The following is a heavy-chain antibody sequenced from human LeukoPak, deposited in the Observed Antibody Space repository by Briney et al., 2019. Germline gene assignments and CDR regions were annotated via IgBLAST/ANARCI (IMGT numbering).Heavy chain of an antibody. CDR2: ISGSSSNT. J-gene: IGHJ4*02. D-gene: IGHD2-15*01. CDR3: TRPPAESDY. V-gene: IGHV3-11*03. Sequence: GGSLRLSCAASGFTFSDFYMSWIRQAPGKGLESVSYISGSSSNTNYADSVKGRFTISRDNAKNSPYLQMNSLRAEDTAVYYCTRPPAESDYWGPGTLVTVSS. CDR1: GFTFSDFY.